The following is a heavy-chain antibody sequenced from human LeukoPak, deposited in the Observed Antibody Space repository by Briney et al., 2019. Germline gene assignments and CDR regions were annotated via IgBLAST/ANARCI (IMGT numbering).Heavy chain of an antibody. V-gene: IGHV5-51*01. CDR2: IYPDDSNT. Sequence: GESLKISYKGSGYSFSNYWIAWVRQMPGKGLEWMGIIYPDDSNTRYSPSFQGQVTISADKSISIASLQWSSLKASDTAMYYCARTNLWFGELDAFDIWGQGTLVAVSS. D-gene: IGHD3-10*01. J-gene: IGHJ3*02. CDR3: ARTNLWFGELDAFDI. CDR1: GYSFSNYW.